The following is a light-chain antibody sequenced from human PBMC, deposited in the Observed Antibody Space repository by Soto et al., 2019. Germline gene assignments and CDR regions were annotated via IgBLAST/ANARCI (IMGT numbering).Light chain of an antibody. V-gene: IGKV1-5*03. CDR3: QQYKLYPWT. J-gene: IGKJ1*01. CDR2: VAS. Sequence: DIQMTQSPSTLSASVGDRVTITCRASQSIGSSLAWYQQKPGKAPNLLIYVASNLESGVPSRFSGSGSGTEFTLTISSLHPDDFATYYCQQYKLYPWTFGQGTKVEIQ. CDR1: QSIGSS.